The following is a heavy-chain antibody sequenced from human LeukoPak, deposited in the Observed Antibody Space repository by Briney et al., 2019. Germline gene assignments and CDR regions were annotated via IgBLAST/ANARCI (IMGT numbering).Heavy chain of an antibody. CDR2: IYYSGST. CDR3: ARDQGVYDSSGYYYGVWFDP. D-gene: IGHD3-22*01. V-gene: IGHV4-59*01. CDR1: GGSISSYY. Sequence: PSETLSLTCTVSGGSISSYYWSWIRQPPGKGLEWIGYIYYSGSTNYNPSLKSRVTISVDTPKNQFSLKLSSVTAADTAVYYCARDQGVYDSSGYYYGVWFDPWGQGTLVTVSS. J-gene: IGHJ5*02.